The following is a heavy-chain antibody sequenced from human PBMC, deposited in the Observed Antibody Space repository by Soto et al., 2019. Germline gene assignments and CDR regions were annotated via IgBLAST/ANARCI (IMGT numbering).Heavy chain of an antibody. CDR2: TFYRSKWYN. CDR1: GDSVSSNSVS. Sequence: QSQTLSLTCAISGDSVSSNSVSWNWIRQSPSRGLEWLGRTFYRSKWYNDYAVSVRSRITINPDTSKNQFSLLLNSVTPDDTAVYFCARKTPSSMFDYWGQGSLVTVSS. J-gene: IGHJ4*02. CDR3: ARKTPSSMFDY. D-gene: IGHD6-6*01. V-gene: IGHV6-1*01.